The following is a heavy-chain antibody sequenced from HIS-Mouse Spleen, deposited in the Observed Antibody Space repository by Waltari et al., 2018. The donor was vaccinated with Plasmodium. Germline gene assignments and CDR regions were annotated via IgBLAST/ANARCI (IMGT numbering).Heavy chain of an antibody. CDR1: GFTFNSYA. Sequence: QVQLVGSGGGVVQPGRSLRLSCAASGFTFNSYAMHWVRQAQGKGLEWVAVISYDGSNKYYADSVKGRFTISRDNSKNTLYLQMNSLRAEDTAVYYCARDRRLAFDYWGQGTLVTVSS. CDR2: ISYDGSNK. D-gene: IGHD2-15*01. J-gene: IGHJ4*02. V-gene: IGHV3-30-3*01. CDR3: ARDRRLAFDY.